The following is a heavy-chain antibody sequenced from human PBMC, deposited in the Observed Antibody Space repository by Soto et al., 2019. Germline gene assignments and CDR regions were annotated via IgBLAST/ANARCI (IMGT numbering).Heavy chain of an antibody. D-gene: IGHD4-17*01. CDR2: ISTYSGNT. CDR1: GYTFSSNG. J-gene: IGHJ3*02. Sequence: GASVKVSCKASGYTFSSNGISWVRQAPGQGLEWMGWISTYSGNTIYAQKFQGRVTMTRNTSISTAYMELSSLRSEDTAVYYCARSVHDAFDIWGQGTMVTVSS. CDR3: ARSVHDAFDI. V-gene: IGHV1-8*02.